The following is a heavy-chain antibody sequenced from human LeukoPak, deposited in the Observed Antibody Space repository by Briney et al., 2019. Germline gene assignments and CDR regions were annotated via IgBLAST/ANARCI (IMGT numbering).Heavy chain of an antibody. D-gene: IGHD3-9*01. CDR2: IIPIFGTA. V-gene: IGHV1-69*13. Sequence: SVKVSCKASGGTFSSYAISWVRQAPGQGLEWMGGIIPIFGTANYAQKFQGRVTITADESTSTAYMELSSLTSEDTAVYYCARGRSHYDILTGFSGWGQGTLVTVSS. J-gene: IGHJ4*02. CDR3: ARGRSHYDILTGFSG. CDR1: GGTFSSYA.